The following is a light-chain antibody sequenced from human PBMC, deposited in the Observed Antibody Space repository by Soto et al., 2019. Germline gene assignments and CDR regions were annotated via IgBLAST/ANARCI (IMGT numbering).Light chain of an antibody. CDR3: LQDYDFPRT. J-gene: IGKJ1*01. V-gene: IGKV1-6*01. Sequence: AIQMTQSPSSLSASVGDRVTITCRASQGIRSDLGWYQQRPGEAPKLLIYGTSSLQSGVPSRFSGSGSGTDFTLTISSRQPEDFATYYCLQDYDFPRTFGQGTKVEI. CDR1: QGIRSD. CDR2: GTS.